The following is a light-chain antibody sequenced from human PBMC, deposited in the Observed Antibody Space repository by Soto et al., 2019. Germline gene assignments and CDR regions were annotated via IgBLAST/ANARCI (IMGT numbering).Light chain of an antibody. J-gene: IGKJ1*01. CDR3: QQYNNWPRT. CDR1: QSVSSN. V-gene: IGKV3-15*01. CDR2: DAS. Sequence: EIVMTQSPVTLSVSPGERATLSCRASQSVSSNLVWYQQKPGRAPRLLIYDASTRATGVPARFSGSGSGTEFTLTISILQSEDFAVYYCQQYNNWPRTFGQGTRVEIK.